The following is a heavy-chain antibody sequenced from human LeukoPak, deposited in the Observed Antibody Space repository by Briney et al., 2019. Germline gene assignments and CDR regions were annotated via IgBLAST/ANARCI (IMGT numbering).Heavy chain of an antibody. CDR2: IYYSGNT. Sequence: SETLSLTCSVSGGSINSYYWSWIRQLPGKGLEWIGYIYYSGNTNYNPSLESRGTISVDTSKNQFSLKLSSVTTADTAVYYCARDPLTPGIAVAGTLGVFDYWGQGTLVTVSS. D-gene: IGHD6-19*01. CDR1: GGSINSYY. CDR3: ARDPLTPGIAVAGTLGVFDY. J-gene: IGHJ4*02. V-gene: IGHV4-59*12.